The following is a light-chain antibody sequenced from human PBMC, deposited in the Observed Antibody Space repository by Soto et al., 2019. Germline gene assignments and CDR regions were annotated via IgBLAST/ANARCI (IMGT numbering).Light chain of an antibody. Sequence: AIQMTQSPSSLAASVGDRVTITCRASQGIRNDLGWYQQKPGKAPKLLIYAASSLQSGVPSRFSGSGSGTDFTLTISSLQPEDFATYYCQQSYSTLWTFGQGTKVDIK. CDR1: QGIRND. V-gene: IGKV1-6*01. J-gene: IGKJ1*01. CDR2: AAS. CDR3: QQSYSTLWT.